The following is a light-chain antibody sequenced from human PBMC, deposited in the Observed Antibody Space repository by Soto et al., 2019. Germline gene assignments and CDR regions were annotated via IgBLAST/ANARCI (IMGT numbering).Light chain of an antibody. Sequence: EIVLTQSPGTLSLSPGERATLSCRASQSVSSYYLAWYQQKPGQAPRLLIYAASSRATGIPDRFSGGGSGTDFTLTISRLEPEDFAVYYCQQCGSSPWTFXQGTKADI. J-gene: IGKJ1*01. V-gene: IGKV3-20*01. CDR1: QSVSSYY. CDR2: AAS. CDR3: QQCGSSPWT.